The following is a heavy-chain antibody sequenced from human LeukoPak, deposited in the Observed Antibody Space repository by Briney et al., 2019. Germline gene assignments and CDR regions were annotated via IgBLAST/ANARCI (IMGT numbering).Heavy chain of an antibody. CDR1: GFTFSSYW. CDR3: AELGITMIGGV. D-gene: IGHD3-10*02. CDR2: IKQDGSEK. Sequence: GGSLRLSCAASGFTFSSYWMSWVRQAPGKGLEWVANIKQDGSEKYYVDSVKGRFTISRDNAKNSLYLRMNSLRAEDTAVYYCAELGITMIGGVWGKGTTVTISS. J-gene: IGHJ6*04. V-gene: IGHV3-7*01.